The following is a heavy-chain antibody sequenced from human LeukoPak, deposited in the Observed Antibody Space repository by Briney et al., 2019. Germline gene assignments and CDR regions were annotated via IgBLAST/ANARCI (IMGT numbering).Heavy chain of an antibody. J-gene: IGHJ4*02. V-gene: IGHV3-30*18. CDR1: GFTFSSYG. D-gene: IGHD3-22*01. Sequence: PGGSLRLSCAASGFTFSSYGMHWVSQAPGKGLEWVAVISSDGNNKNYVDSVKGRFTFSRDNSKNTLYLQMNSLRAEDTAVYYCAKGNDIGGYYYPHFDYWGQGTLVTVSS. CDR3: AKGNDIGGYYYPHFDY. CDR2: ISSDGNNK.